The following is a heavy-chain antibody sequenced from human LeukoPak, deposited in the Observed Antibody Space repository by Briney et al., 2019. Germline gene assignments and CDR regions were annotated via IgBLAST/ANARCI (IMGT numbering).Heavy chain of an antibody. CDR2: IYYSGST. CDR1: GGSISSSSYY. D-gene: IGHD5-12*01. V-gene: IGHV4-39*07. J-gene: IGHJ6*02. Sequence: SETLSLTCTVSGGSISSSSYYWGWIRQPPGKGLEWIGSIYYSGSTYYNPSLKSRVTISVDTSKNQFSLKLSSVTAADTAVYYCAREGYDYPLYGMDVWGQGTTVTVSS. CDR3: AREGYDYPLYGMDV.